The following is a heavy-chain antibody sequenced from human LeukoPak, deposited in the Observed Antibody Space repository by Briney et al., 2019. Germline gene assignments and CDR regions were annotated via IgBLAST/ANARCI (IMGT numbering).Heavy chain of an antibody. CDR2: IYTSGST. CDR3: ARGSSYDSSGYQY. Sequence: PSQTLPLTCTVSGGSISSGSYYWSWIRQPAGKGLEWIGRIYTSGSTNYNPSLKSRVTISVDTSKNQFSLKLSSVTAADTAVYYCARGSSYDSSGYQYWGQGTLVTVSS. J-gene: IGHJ4*02. CDR1: GGSISSGSYY. D-gene: IGHD3-22*01. V-gene: IGHV4-61*02.